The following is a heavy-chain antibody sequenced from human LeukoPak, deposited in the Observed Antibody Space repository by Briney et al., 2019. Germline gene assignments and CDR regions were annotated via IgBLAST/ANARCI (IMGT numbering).Heavy chain of an antibody. J-gene: IGHJ3*02. V-gene: IGHV5-51*01. CDR3: ARRIVGATPHAFDI. CDR1: GYIFANYW. CDR2: IYPGDSSA. D-gene: IGHD1-26*01. Sequence: GESLKISCKGSGYIFANYWVAWVRQMPGKGLEWMGIIYPGDSSAKYSPSFQGQVTISADKSISTAYLQWSSLKASDTAMYYCARRIVGATPHAFDIWGQGTMVTVSS.